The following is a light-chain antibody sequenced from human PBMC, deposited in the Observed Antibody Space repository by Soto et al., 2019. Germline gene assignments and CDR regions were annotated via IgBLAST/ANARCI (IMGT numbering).Light chain of an antibody. Sequence: EIVLTQSPATLSLSPGEGATLSCRASRSVSTYLAWYQQKPGQAPRLLIYDASNRATGVPARFSGSGSGTDFTLTISSLEPEDFAVYYCHQRSNWPLTFGGGTKVEIK. CDR3: HQRSNWPLT. J-gene: IGKJ4*01. V-gene: IGKV3-11*01. CDR1: RSVSTY. CDR2: DAS.